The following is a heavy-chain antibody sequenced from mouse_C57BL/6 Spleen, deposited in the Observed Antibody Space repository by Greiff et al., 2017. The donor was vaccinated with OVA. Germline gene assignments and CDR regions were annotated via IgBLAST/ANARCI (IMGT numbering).Heavy chain of an antibody. CDR3: ARVGYYDFVDY. CDR2: IDPSDSYT. D-gene: IGHD2-4*01. Sequence: QVQLQQPGAELVMPGASVKLSCKASGYTFTSYWMHWVKQRPGQGLEWIGEIDPSDSYTNYNQKFKGKSTLTVDKSSSTAYMQLSSLTSEDSAVYYCARVGYYDFVDYGGQGTTLTVSS. V-gene: IGHV1-69*01. J-gene: IGHJ2*01. CDR1: GYTFTSYW.